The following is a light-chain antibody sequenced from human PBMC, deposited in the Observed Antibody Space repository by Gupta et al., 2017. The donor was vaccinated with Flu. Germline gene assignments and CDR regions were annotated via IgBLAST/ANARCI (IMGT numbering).Light chain of an antibody. CDR2: AAS. J-gene: IGKJ1*01. CDR1: QNISKW. CDR3: QQAKSFPWT. V-gene: IGKV1-12*01. Sequence: DTQITHPPSSVSASVAVSVTIPWRASQNISKWLVWYQPTPRKTPMLLVYAASSLEKGVPSRFSGSGSGTVFTLTLSIPQPQDSAAYFCQQAKSFPWTFGQGTKVEIK.